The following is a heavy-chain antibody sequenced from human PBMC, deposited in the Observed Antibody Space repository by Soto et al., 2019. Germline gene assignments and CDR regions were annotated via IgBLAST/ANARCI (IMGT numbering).Heavy chain of an antibody. Sequence: GGSLRLSCAACGFTFSSNSMNWVRQAPGKGLEWVSYISSSSSTIYYADSVKGRFTISRDNAKNSLYLQMNSLRDEDTAVYYCARGYSSSWYRTDAFDIWGQGSLVTVSS. V-gene: IGHV3-48*02. D-gene: IGHD6-13*01. CDR3: ARGYSSSWYRTDAFDI. CDR2: ISSSSSTI. CDR1: GFTFSSNS. J-gene: IGHJ3*02.